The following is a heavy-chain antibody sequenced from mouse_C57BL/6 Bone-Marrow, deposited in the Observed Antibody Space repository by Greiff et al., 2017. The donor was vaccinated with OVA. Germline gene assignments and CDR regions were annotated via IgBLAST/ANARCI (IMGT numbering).Heavy chain of an antibody. CDR2: NDPNSGGT. D-gene: IGHD1-1*02. CDR3: ARSGWYPYFDY. V-gene: IGHV1-72*01. Sequence: QVQLQQPGAELVKPGASVKLSCKASGYTFTSYWMHWVKQRPGRGLEWIGRNDPNSGGTKYNEKFKSKATLTVDKPSSTAYMQLSSLTSEDSAVYYCARSGWYPYFDYWGQGTTLTVSS. CDR1: GYTFTSYW. J-gene: IGHJ2*01.